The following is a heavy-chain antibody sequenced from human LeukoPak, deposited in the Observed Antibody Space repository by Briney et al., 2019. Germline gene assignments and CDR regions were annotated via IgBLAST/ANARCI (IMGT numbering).Heavy chain of an antibody. Sequence: SETLSLTCAVYGGSFSGYYWSWIRQPPGKGLEWIGEINHSGSTNYNPSLKSRVTISVDTSKNQFSLKLSSVTAADTAVYYCARGPLPDYWGQGTLVTVSS. CDR3: ARGPLPDY. V-gene: IGHV4-34*01. J-gene: IGHJ4*02. CDR1: GGSFSGYY. CDR2: INHSGST.